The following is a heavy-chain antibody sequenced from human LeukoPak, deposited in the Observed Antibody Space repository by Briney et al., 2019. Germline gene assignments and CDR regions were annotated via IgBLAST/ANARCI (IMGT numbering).Heavy chain of an antibody. D-gene: IGHD6-25*01. Sequence: GESLKISCRTSGYSFTNYWIGCVRQMPGKGLEWLGNINPANSDITNSPSFQGQVTLSADKSISTAYLQWSSLKASDTAIYYCARHWSSAWFGYWGQGTQVTAS. CDR1: GYSFTNYW. CDR2: INPANSDI. J-gene: IGHJ4*02. V-gene: IGHV5-51*01. CDR3: ARHWSSAWFGY.